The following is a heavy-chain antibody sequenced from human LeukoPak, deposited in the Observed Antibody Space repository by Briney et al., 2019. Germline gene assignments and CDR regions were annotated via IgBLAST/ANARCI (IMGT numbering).Heavy chain of an antibody. CDR2: ITVDIDDT. D-gene: IGHD6-19*01. CDR3: ARGTDMAVAGYYWGMDV. V-gene: IGHV1-3*01. CDR1: GYSFSDHA. J-gene: IGHJ6*04. Sequence: ASVKVSCKASGYSFSDHAIHWLRQAPGQSLEWMGWITVDIDDTRYSQRFQDRVTITRDTSASTAYTELRNLRSEDTAVYFCARGTDMAVAGYYWGMDVWGKGTAVTVSS.